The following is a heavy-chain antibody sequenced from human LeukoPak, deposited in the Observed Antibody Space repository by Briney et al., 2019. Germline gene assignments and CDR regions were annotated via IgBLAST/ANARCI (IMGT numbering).Heavy chain of an antibody. CDR3: ARRARPDWFFDF. J-gene: IGHJ2*01. CDR1: GYNFSTYW. Sequence: GESLKISCKGSGYNFSTYWLGWVRQMPGKGLEWMGSIYPGDSNTRYSPSFQGPVSISADKSNNPAYLQWSFLRASDSGVYFCARRARPDWFFDFWGRGTLVSVSS. D-gene: IGHD6-6*01. CDR2: IYPGDSNT. V-gene: IGHV5-51*01.